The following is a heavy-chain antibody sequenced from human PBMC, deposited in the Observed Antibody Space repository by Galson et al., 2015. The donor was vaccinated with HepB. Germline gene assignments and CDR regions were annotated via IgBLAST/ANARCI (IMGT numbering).Heavy chain of an antibody. D-gene: IGHD2-2*03. J-gene: IGHJ4*02. CDR1: GFTFSSYG. V-gene: IGHV3-33*01. CDR2: IWYDGTNK. Sequence: SLRLSCATSGFTFSSYGMHWVRQAPGKGLEWVAVIWYDGTNKYNADSVKGRFTISRDNSKNTLYLQMNSLRAEDTAVYYCARDGYCSRTSCPDYWGQGTLVTVSS. CDR3: ARDGYCSRTSCPDY.